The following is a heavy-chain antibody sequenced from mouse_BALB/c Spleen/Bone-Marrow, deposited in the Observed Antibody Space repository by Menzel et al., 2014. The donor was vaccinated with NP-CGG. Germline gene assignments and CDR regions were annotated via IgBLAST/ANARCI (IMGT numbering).Heavy chain of an antibody. CDR2: ILPGRGST. D-gene: IGHD1-1*01. CDR3: ARWDTTAMDY. J-gene: IGHJ4*01. CDR1: GYTFSSYW. V-gene: IGHV1-9*01. Sequence: VKVVESGAELMKPGASVKISCKATGYTFSSYWIEWVKQRPGHGLEWIGEILPGRGSTNYNEKFKGKATYTSDTSSNTAYMQLSSLTSEDSADYYCARWDTTAMDYWGQGTSVTVSS.